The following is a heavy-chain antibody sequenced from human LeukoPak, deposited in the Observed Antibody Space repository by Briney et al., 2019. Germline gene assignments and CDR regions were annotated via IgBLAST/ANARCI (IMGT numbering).Heavy chain of an antibody. J-gene: IGHJ4*02. CDR3: ATSVVVTAIAIDY. D-gene: IGHD2-21*02. CDR1: ASTLTSYW. V-gene: IGHV5-10-1*01. CDR2: IDPTDSYT. Sequence: GESLKISCKGSASTLTSYWISWVRQMPGKGLEWMGTIDPTDSYTNYSPSFQGHVTISADKSISTAYLQWSSLKASDTAIYYCATSVVVTAIAIDYWGQGTLVTVSS.